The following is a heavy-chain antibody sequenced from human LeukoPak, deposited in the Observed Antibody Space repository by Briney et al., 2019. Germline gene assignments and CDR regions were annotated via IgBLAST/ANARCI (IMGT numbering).Heavy chain of an antibody. CDR3: ARETAVPVTGTTGVFDY. J-gene: IGHJ4*02. D-gene: IGHD1-7*01. CDR2: IIPIFGTA. CDR1: GGTFSSYA. Sequence: SVKVSCKASGGTFSSYAISWVRQAPGQGLEWMGGIIPIFGTANYAQKFQGRVTITTDESTSTAHMELSSLRSEDTAAYYCARETAVPVTGTTGVFDYWGQGTLVTVSS. V-gene: IGHV1-69*05.